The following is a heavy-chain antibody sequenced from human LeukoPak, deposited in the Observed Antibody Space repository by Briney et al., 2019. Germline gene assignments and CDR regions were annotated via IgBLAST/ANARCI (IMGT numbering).Heavy chain of an antibody. CDR2: IYYSGST. CDR3: ARHWPSPRFLWFGELEKNSVGRTGWFDP. D-gene: IGHD3-10*01. CDR1: GGSISSSSYY. J-gene: IGHJ5*02. V-gene: IGHV4-39*01. Sequence: SETLSLTCTVSGGSISSSSYYWGWIRQPPGKGLEWIGSIYYSGSTYYNPSLKSRVTISVDTSKNQFSLKLSSVTAADTAVYYCARHWPSPRFLWFGELEKNSVGRTGWFDPWGQGTLVTVSS.